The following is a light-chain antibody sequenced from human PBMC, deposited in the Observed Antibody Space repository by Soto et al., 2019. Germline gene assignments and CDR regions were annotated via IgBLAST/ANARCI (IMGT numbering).Light chain of an antibody. CDR1: QSVSSN. J-gene: IGKJ3*01. CDR2: DAS. CDR3: QQRTNWPLT. V-gene: IGKV3-11*01. Sequence: EIVLTQSPATLSLSTGERATLSCRASQSVSSNLAWYQQKPGQAPRLLIYDASNRATGIPARFSGSGSGTDFTLTISSLEPEDFAVYYCQQRTNWPLTFGPGTKVDIK.